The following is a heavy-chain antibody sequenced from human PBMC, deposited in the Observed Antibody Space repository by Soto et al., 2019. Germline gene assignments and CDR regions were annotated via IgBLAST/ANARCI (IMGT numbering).Heavy chain of an antibody. V-gene: IGHV1-3*01. J-gene: IGHJ4*02. D-gene: IGHD6-19*01. CDR1: GYTFTGYA. CDR2: INAGNGNT. Sequence: ASVKVSCKASGYTFTGYAMHWVRQAPGHRLEWMGWINAGNGNTKYSQKFQGRVTITRDTSASTAYMELSSLRSEDTAVYYCARAVAVPADFAYWGQGTLVTVSS. CDR3: ARAVAVPADFAY.